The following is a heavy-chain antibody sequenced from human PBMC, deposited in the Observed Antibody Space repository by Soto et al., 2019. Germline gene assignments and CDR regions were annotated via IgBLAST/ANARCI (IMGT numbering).Heavy chain of an antibody. CDR1: GGTFSSYA. Sequence: QVQLVQSGAEVKKPGSSVKVSCKASGGTFSSYAISWVRQAPGQGLEWMGGIIPIFGTANYAQKFQGRVTITADESPSTAYMGLSSLRSKVTAVYYCARVFGPSSCLYRGWFDPWCQGTLVTVSS. CDR2: IIPIFGTA. CDR3: ARVFGPSSCLYRGWFDP. D-gene: IGHD6-13*01. J-gene: IGHJ5*02. V-gene: IGHV1-69*12.